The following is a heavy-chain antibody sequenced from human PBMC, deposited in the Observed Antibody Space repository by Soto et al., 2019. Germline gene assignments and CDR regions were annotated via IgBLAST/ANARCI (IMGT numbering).Heavy chain of an antibody. CDR1: GGTFSRYT. D-gene: IGHD2-2*01. Sequence: SVKVSCKASGGTFSRYTISWVRQAPGQGLEWMGRIIPILGIANYAQKFQGRVTITADKSTSTAYMELSSLRSEDTAVYYCARGLNCSSTSCYSRPYNWFDPWGQGTLVTVSS. CDR3: ARGLNCSSTSCYSRPYNWFDP. CDR2: IIPILGIA. J-gene: IGHJ5*02. V-gene: IGHV1-69*02.